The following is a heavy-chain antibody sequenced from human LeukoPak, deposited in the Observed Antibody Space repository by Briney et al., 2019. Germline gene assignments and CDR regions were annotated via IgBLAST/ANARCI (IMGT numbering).Heavy chain of an antibody. CDR3: AKDVYGDYGGLDY. V-gene: IGHV3-23*01. J-gene: IGHJ4*02. CDR1: GFPFSTYA. Sequence: GGSLRLSCAASGFPFSTYAMSWVRQAPGKGLEWVSSIRGSDGSIYYADSVKGRFAISRDNPKNTLYLQMNSLRAEDTAVYYCAKDVYGDYGGLDYWGQGTLVTVSS. CDR2: IRGSDGSI. D-gene: IGHD4-17*01.